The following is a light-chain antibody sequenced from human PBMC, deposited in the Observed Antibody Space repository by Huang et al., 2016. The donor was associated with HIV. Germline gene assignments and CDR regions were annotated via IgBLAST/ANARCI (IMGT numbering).Light chain of an antibody. CDR3: MQALQTPRT. J-gene: IGKJ1*01. V-gene: IGKV2-28*01. CDR1: PSLLHSNGYNY. CDR2: LGS. Sequence: DIVMTQSPLSLPVTPGEPASISCRSSPSLLHSNGYNYLDWYLQKPGQSPQLLIYLGSNRASGVPYRFSGSGSGTNFTLKITRVEAEDVGIYYCMQALQTPRTFGQGTKVEI.